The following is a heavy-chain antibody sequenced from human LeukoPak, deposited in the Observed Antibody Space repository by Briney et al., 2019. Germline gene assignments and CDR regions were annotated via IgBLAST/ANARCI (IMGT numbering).Heavy chain of an antibody. CDR1: GGSISSYY. D-gene: IGHD3-22*01. CDR2: IYYSGST. Sequence: PSETLSLTCTVYGGSISSYYWSWIRQPPGKGLEWIGYIYYSGSTNYNPSLKSRVTISVDTSKNQFSLTLSSVTAADTAVYYCARVCNSSLYYFRKSLRGTLCRDHWGQGTLVTVS. V-gene: IGHV4-59*08. CDR3: ARVCNSSLYYFRKSLRGTLCRDH. J-gene: IGHJ4*02.